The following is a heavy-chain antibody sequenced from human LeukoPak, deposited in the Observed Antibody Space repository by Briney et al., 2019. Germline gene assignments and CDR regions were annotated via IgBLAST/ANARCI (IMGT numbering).Heavy chain of an antibody. D-gene: IGHD3-3*01. CDR2: INPSGGST. CDR3: ATTRSSTIFGVLLNY. V-gene: IGHV1-46*01. CDR1: GYTFTSYY. J-gene: IGHJ4*02. Sequence: ASVKVSCKASGYTFTSYYMHWVRQAPGQGLEWMGIINPSGGSTSYAQKFQGRVTMTRDTSTSTVYMELSSLRSEDTAVYYCATTRSSTIFGVLLNYWGQGTLVTVSS.